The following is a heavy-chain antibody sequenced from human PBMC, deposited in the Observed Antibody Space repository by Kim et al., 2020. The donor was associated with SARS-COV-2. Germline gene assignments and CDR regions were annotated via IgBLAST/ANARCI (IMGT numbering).Heavy chain of an antibody. CDR2: ISYDGSNK. Sequence: GGSLRLFCAASGFTFSRYGMHWVRQAPGKGLEWVAVISYDGSNKNYVDSVKGRFTISRDNSKNTLYLQMNSLRAEDTAVYYCARDIASYSSGWIYYYYGMDVWGQGTTVTVSS. CDR1: GFTFSRYG. D-gene: IGHD6-19*01. CDR3: ARDIASYSSGWIYYYYGMDV. J-gene: IGHJ6*02. V-gene: IGHV3-30*04.